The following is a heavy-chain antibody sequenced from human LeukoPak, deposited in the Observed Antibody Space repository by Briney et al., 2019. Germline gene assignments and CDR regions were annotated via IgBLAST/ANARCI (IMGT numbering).Heavy chain of an antibody. D-gene: IGHD3-22*01. CDR1: GGSISSDNYS. Sequence: PSQTLSLTCTVSGGSISSDNYSWSWIRQPAGKGLEWIGRVYTSGSTNYNPSLKSRVTISVDTSKNQFSLKLSSVTAADTAVYYCARHLKVVVSWRGLFDYWGQGTLVTVSS. CDR3: ARHLKVVVSWRGLFDY. CDR2: VYTSGST. J-gene: IGHJ4*02. V-gene: IGHV4-61*02.